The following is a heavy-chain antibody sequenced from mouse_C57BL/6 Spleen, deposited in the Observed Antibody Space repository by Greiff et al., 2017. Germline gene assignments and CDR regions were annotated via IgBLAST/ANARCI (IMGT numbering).Heavy chain of an antibody. CDR2: ISSGGSYT. J-gene: IGHJ1*03. CDR3: ARQEGSDDGYGYFDV. CDR1: GFTFSSYG. Sequence: EVKLMESGGDLVKPGGSLKLSCAASGFTFSSYGMSWVRQTPDKRLEWVATISSGGSYTYYPDSVKGRFTISRDNAKNTLYLQMSSLKSEDTAMYYCARQEGSDDGYGYFDVWGTGTTVTVSS. V-gene: IGHV5-6*01. D-gene: IGHD2-3*01.